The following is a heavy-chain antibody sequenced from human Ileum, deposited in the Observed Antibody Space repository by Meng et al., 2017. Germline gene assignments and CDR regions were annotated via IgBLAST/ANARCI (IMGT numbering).Heavy chain of an antibody. J-gene: IGHJ4*02. CDR3: SKTTADASSGYYAY. V-gene: IGHV3-73*01. Sequence: GESLKISCAASGFTFSGSALHWVRQASGKGLEWVGRVRSKANSYATAYAASVEGRFTISSGESQNTAFLEMTSLKTEDTAVYYCSKTTADASSGYYAYWGQGTQVTVSS. CDR1: GFTFSGSA. D-gene: IGHD3-22*01. CDR2: VRSKANSYAT.